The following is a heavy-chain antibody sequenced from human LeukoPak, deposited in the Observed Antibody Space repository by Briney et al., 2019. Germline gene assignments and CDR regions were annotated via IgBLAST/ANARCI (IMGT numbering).Heavy chain of an antibody. J-gene: IGHJ5*02. V-gene: IGHV4-4*07. CDR1: GGSISSYY. Sequence: SQTLSLTCVVSGGSISSYYWSWIRQPAGKGLEWIGRIYTSGSTNYNPSLKSRVTMSVDTSKNQFSLKLSSVTAADTAVYYCARDLPVRILGVVNGRGFDPWGQGTLVTVSS. CDR3: ARDLPVRILGVVNGRGFDP. D-gene: IGHD3-3*01. CDR2: IYTSGST.